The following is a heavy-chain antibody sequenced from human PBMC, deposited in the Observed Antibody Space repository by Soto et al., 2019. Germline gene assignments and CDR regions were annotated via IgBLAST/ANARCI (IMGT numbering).Heavy chain of an antibody. CDR2: ISAYNGNT. CDR1: GYTVTSYG. D-gene: IGHD2-2*01. CDR3: AREGIVVVVPAARVGGYYYYGMDV. V-gene: IGHV1-18*01. Sequence: ASVKVSCKASGYTVTSYGIGWVRQAPGQGLEWMGWISAYNGNTNYAQKLQGRVTMTTDTSTSTAYMELRSLRSDDTAVYYCAREGIVVVVPAARVGGYYYYGMDVWGQGTTVTVSS. J-gene: IGHJ6*02.